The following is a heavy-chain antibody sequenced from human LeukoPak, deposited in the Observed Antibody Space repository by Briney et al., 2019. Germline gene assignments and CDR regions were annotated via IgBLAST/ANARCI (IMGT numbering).Heavy chain of an antibody. CDR1: GFTFSNAW. J-gene: IGHJ3*02. CDR2: IKSKTDGGTT. CDR3: TTDPPMIVVVFDAFDI. Sequence: GGSLRLSCAASGFTFSNAWTSRVRQAPGKGLEWVGRIKSKTDGGTTDYAAPVKGRFTISRDDSKNTLYLQMNSLKTEDTAVYYCTTDPPMIVVVFDAFDIWGQGTMVTVSS. D-gene: IGHD3-22*01. V-gene: IGHV3-15*01.